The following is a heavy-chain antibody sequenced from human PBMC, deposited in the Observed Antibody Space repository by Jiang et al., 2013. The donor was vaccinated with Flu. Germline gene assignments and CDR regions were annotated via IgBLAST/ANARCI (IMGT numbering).Heavy chain of an antibody. J-gene: IGHJ4*02. CDR3: ARVMGVTYYDYVWGRLDY. CDR1: GYTFTGYY. D-gene: IGHD3-16*01. V-gene: IGHV1-2*02. CDR2: INPNSGGT. Sequence: SVKVSCKASGYTFTGYYMHWVRQAPGQGLEWMGWINPNSGGTNYAQKFQGRVTMTRDASISTAYMELSRLRSDDTAVYYCARVMGVTYYDYVWGRLDYWGQGTLVTVSS.